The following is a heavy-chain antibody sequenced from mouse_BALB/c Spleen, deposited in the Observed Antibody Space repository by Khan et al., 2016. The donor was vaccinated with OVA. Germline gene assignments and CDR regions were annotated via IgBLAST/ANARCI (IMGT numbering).Heavy chain of an antibody. D-gene: IGHD1-1*02. CDR3: ASGGHWYVDV. Sequence: QVQLKQSGPELKKPGETVKISCKASGYTFTNYGMNWMKQAPGKGLKWMGWINTYTGEPTYADDFKGRFAFSLETSASTAYLQINNLKNEDTATYFCASGGHWYVDVWGAGTTVTVSS. CDR2: INTYTGEP. V-gene: IGHV9-3-1*01. CDR1: GYTFTNYG. J-gene: IGHJ1*01.